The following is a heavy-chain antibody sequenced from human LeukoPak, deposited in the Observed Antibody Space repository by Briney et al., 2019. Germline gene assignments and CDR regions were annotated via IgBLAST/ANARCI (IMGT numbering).Heavy chain of an antibody. D-gene: IGHD3-10*01. J-gene: IGHJ4*02. Sequence: QPGGSLRLSCAASGFTFSRYEMNWVRQAPGKGLEWVSYISRSGDTIYFADSVKGRFTISRDNAKNSLYLQMSSLRAEDMAVYYCARDYASDYWGQGTLVTVSS. CDR2: ISRSGDTI. CDR3: ARDYASDY. CDR1: GFTFSRYE. V-gene: IGHV3-48*03.